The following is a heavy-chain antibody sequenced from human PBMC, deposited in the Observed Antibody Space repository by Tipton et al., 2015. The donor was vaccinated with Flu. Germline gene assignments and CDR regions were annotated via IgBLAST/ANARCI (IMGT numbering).Heavy chain of an antibody. CDR3: ARGGRAPLRSSWSNAFDI. CDR2: INHSGST. V-gene: IGHV4-34*01. Sequence: TLSLTCAVYGGSFSGYYWSWIRQPPGKGLEWIGEINHSGSTNYNPSLKSRVTISVDTSKNQFSLKLSSVTAAGTAVYYCARGGRAPLRSSWSNAFDIWGQGTMVTVSS. J-gene: IGHJ3*02. CDR1: GGSFSGYY. D-gene: IGHD6-13*01.